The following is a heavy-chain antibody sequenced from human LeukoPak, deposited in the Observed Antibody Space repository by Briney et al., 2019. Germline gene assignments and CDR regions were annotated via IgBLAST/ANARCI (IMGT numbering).Heavy chain of an antibody. CDR2: INPNSGGT. CDR3: AISDYGGKSPPLDY. CDR1: GYPFTTYY. D-gene: IGHD4-23*01. Sequence: ATVKVSCKASGYPFTTYYMHWLRQAPGQGLEWMGWINPNSGGTNYAQKFQGRVTMTRDTSISTAYMELSRLRSDDTAVYYCAISDYGGKSPPLDYWGQGTLVTVLS. V-gene: IGHV1-2*02. J-gene: IGHJ4*02.